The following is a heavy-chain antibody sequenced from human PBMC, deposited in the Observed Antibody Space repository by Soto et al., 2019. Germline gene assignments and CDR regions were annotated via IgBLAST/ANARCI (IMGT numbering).Heavy chain of an antibody. CDR1: GYTFTSYY. Sequence: ASVKVSCKASGYTFTSYYMHWVRQAPGQGLEWMGIINPSGGSTSYAQKFQDRVTMTRDTSTSTVYMELSSLRSEDTAVYYCARAVGTSSGSYPIDYWGQGTLVTVSS. D-gene: IGHD3-22*01. J-gene: IGHJ4*02. CDR2: INPSGGST. V-gene: IGHV1-46*01. CDR3: ARAVGTSSGSYPIDY.